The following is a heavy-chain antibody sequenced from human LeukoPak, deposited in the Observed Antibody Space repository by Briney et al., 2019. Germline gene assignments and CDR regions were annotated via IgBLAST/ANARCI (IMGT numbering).Heavy chain of an antibody. D-gene: IGHD2-2*01. V-gene: IGHV1-2*02. CDR2: INPNSGGT. Sequence: ASVKVSCKASGYTFTSYDINWVRQATGQGLEWMGWINPNSGGTNYAQKFQGRVTMTRDTSISTAYMELSRLRSDDTAVYYCAREGVGIVVVPALFDPWGQGTLVTVSS. CDR3: AREGVGIVVVPALFDP. CDR1: GYTFTSYD. J-gene: IGHJ5*02.